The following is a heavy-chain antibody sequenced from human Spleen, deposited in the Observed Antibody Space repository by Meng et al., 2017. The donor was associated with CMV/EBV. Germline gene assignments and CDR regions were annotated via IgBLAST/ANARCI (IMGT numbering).Heavy chain of an antibody. CDR1: GGSISSSSYY. CDR2: IFYGGST. Sequence: GGSISSSSYYWGWIRQPPGKGLEWIGNIFYGGSTYYNPSLKSRVTISDDTSKNQFSLKLSSVTAADTAVYYCARTYYYDSSGYYPYYWGQGTLVTVSS. V-gene: IGHV4-39*07. CDR3: ARTYYYDSSGYYPYY. D-gene: IGHD3-22*01. J-gene: IGHJ4*02.